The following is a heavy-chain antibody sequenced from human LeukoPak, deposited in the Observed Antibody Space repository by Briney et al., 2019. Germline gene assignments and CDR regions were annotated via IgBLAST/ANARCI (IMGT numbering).Heavy chain of an antibody. V-gene: IGHV3-7*01. Sequence: GGSLRLSCAASGLNFRKHWMSWVRQSIGKGLECVAKIQEDGKEMHYVDSVKGRFTISRDNARNSLYLQMNNLRVEDTAIYYCARDYTGGWNDYWGQGTLVTVSS. D-gene: IGHD7-27*01. CDR1: GLNFRKHW. CDR2: IQEDGKEM. J-gene: IGHJ4*02. CDR3: ARDYTGGWNDY.